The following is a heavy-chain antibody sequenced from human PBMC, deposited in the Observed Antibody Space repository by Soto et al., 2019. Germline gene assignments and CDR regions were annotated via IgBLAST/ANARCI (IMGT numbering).Heavy chain of an antibody. Sequence: QVQLQQWGAGLLKPSETLSLTCAVYGGSFSGYYWSWIRQPPGKGLEWIGEINHSGSTNYNPSLKSRVTISVDTSKNQFSLKLSSVTAADTAVYYCARGGGRPLRDFDHPWGQGTLVTVSS. CDR2: INHSGST. CDR1: GGSFSGYY. V-gene: IGHV4-34*01. CDR3: ARGGGRPLRDFDHP. D-gene: IGHD3-9*01. J-gene: IGHJ5*02.